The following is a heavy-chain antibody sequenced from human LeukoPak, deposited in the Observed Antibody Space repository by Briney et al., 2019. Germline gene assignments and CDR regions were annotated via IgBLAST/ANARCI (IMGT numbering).Heavy chain of an antibody. CDR2: IYSGGST. CDR3: ASSSGWYGDAFDI. CDR1: GFTVSSNY. J-gene: IGHJ3*02. V-gene: IGHV3-53*04. D-gene: IGHD6-19*01. Sequence: PGGSLRLSCAASGFTVSSNYMSWVRQAPGKGLEWVSVIYSGGSTYYADSVKGRFTISGHNSKNTLYLQMNSLRAEGTAVYYCASSSGWYGDAFDIWGQGTMVTVSS.